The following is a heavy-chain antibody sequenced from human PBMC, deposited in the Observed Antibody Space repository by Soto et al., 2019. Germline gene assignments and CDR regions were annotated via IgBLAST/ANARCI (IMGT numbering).Heavy chain of an antibody. CDR1: GFPFSNYA. CDR2: TGGGIGP. Sequence: EVQLLESGGGLGQPGESLKLACAASGFPFSNYAMSWVRQAPGKGLEWVSTTGGGIGPYYADSVKGRFTISRDNSKNTLYLQMNSLRAEDTAIYYCAKMPDGVNSNSPYCWGPGTLVTVSS. CDR3: AKMPDGVNSNSPYC. V-gene: IGHV3-23*01. J-gene: IGHJ4*02. D-gene: IGHD4-4*01.